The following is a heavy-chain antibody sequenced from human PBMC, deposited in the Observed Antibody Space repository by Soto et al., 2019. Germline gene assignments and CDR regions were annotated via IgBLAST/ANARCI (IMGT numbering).Heavy chain of an antibody. Sequence: QVQLQQTGPGLVKPSQTLSLTCAISGDSVSSNSVAWSWTRHSPSRGLEWLGRTYFRSKWYNEYAVSVKSRITINPDTSRNQFSLQLKSVTPEDTAVYYCSRAEGSWSYHNWGQGTLVTVSS. V-gene: IGHV6-1*01. J-gene: IGHJ4*02. D-gene: IGHD3-10*01. CDR2: TYFRSKWYN. CDR1: GDSVSSNSVA. CDR3: SRAEGSWSYHN.